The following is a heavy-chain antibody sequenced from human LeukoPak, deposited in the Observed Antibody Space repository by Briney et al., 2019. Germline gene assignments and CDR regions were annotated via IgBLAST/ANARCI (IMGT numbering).Heavy chain of an antibody. V-gene: IGHV3-53*01. Sequence: GGSLRLSCAASGFTVSSDYMSWVRQAPGKGLEWVSVIYSDGKTYYADSVKGRFTISRDNSKNTLSLQMNSLRAEDPAVYYCARHLPFDYWGQGTLVTVSS. J-gene: IGHJ4*02. CDR3: ARHLPFDY. CDR1: GFTVSSDY. CDR2: IYSDGKT.